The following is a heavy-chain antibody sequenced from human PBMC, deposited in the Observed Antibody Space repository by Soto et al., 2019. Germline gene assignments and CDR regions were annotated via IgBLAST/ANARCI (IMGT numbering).Heavy chain of an antibody. J-gene: IGHJ4*02. CDR1: GGSISSGDYY. V-gene: IGHV4-30-4*01. Sequence: QVQLQESGPGLVKPSQTLSLTCTVSGGSISSGDYYWSWIRQPPGKGLEWIGYIYYSGSTYYNPSLKSRLTISLDTSNNQFSLKLSSVTAADTAIYYCARTTMTTQRNFDYWGQGTRVTVSA. CDR2: IYYSGST. CDR3: ARTTMTTQRNFDY. D-gene: IGHD4-17*01.